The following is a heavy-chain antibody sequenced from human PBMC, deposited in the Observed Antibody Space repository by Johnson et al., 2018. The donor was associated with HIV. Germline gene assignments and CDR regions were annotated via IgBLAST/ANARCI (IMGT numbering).Heavy chain of an antibody. CDR3: AKDLYSSSWNNDAFDI. V-gene: IGHV3-33*06. Sequence: QVQLVESGGGVVQPGRSLRVSCAASGFTFSSYGMHWVRQAPGKGLEWVAVIWYDGSNRYYADSVKGRFTISRDNSKNTLYLQMNRLRAEDTAVYYCAKDLYSSSWNNDAFDIWGQGTMVTVSS. D-gene: IGHD6-13*01. CDR1: GFTFSSYG. CDR2: IWYDGSNR. J-gene: IGHJ3*02.